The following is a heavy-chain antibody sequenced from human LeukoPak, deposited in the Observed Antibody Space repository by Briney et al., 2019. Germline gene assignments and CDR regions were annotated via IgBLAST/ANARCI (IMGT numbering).Heavy chain of an antibody. CDR1: GGTFSSYA. D-gene: IGHD2-2*02. V-gene: IGHV1-69*05. J-gene: IGHJ4*02. CDR3: ARGGSCSSTSCYTRGDY. CDR2: IIPIFGTA. Sequence: SVKVSCKASGGTFSSYAISWVRQAPGQGLEWMGGIIPIFGTANYAQKFQGRVMITTDESTSTAYMELSSLRSEDTAVYYCARGGSCSSTSCYTRGDYWGQGTLVTVSS.